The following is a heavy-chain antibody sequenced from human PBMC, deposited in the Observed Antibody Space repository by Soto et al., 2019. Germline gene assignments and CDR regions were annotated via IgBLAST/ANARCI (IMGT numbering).Heavy chain of an antibody. D-gene: IGHD5-18*01. CDR1: GGTFSSYS. CDR3: ARGARAMVPYYYYGMDV. CDR2: ILPIFGTA. Sequence: QVPLVQVGGEVKKPGASVKVSCKASGGTFSSYSISLVRKAPGQGLGWVGGILPIFGTANYAQKFQGRVTITADESTSTAYMELSSLRSEDTAVYYCARGARAMVPYYYYGMDVWGQGTTVTVSS. V-gene: IGHV1-69*12. J-gene: IGHJ6*02.